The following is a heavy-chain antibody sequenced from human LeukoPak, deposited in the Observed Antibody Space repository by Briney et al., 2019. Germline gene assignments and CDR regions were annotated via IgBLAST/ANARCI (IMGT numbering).Heavy chain of an antibody. Sequence: GASVKVSFKASGYTFTSYYMHWMRHAPGQGLEWMGIINPSGGSTSYAQKFQGRVTMTRDTSTSTVYMELSSLRSEDTAVYYCARDQVLGAARLFVYWGQGTLVTVSS. CDR1: GYTFTSYY. CDR3: ARDQVLGAARLFVY. D-gene: IGHD6-6*01. CDR2: INPSGGST. J-gene: IGHJ4*02. V-gene: IGHV1-46*03.